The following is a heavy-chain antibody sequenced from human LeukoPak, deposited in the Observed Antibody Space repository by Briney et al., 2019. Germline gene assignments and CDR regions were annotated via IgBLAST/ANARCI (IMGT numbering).Heavy chain of an antibody. CDR1: GFTFSSYS. J-gene: IGHJ4*02. CDR3: ARDLRVYCSGGSCYFDY. Sequence: PGGSLRLSCAASGFTFSSYSMNWVRQAPGKGLEWVSSISSSSSYIYYADSVKGRFTISRDNAKNSLYLQMNSLRAEDTAVYYCARDLRVYCSGGSCYFDYWGQGTLVTVSS. CDR2: ISSSSSYI. D-gene: IGHD2-15*01. V-gene: IGHV3-21*01.